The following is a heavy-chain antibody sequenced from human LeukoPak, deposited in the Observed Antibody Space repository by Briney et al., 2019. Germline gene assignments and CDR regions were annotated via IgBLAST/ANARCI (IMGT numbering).Heavy chain of an antibody. CDR1: GFTFSNYR. Sequence: GGSLRLSCAASGFTFSNYRMHWVRQAPGKGPVWVSRINSAGSDTNYADSVRGRFTISRDNAKNTLYLQMNSLRGEDTAVYYCAGDGEGVGPGAFDIWGQGTMVTVSS. J-gene: IGHJ3*02. D-gene: IGHD1-26*01. CDR2: INSAGSDT. CDR3: AGDGEGVGPGAFDI. V-gene: IGHV3-74*01.